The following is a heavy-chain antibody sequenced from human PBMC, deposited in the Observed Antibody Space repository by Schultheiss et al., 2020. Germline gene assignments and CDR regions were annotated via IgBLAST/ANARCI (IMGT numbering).Heavy chain of an antibody. CDR2: ISSSSSYI. Sequence: GGSLRLSCAASGFTFSRYWMSWVRQAPGKGLEWVSSISSSSSYIYYADSVKGRFTISRDNAKNSLYLQMNSLRAEDTAVYYCARDGAYGIVGVTGWFDPLGQGTLVTVSS. D-gene: IGHD1-26*01. CDR3: ARDGAYGIVGVTGWFDP. J-gene: IGHJ5*02. V-gene: IGHV3-21*01. CDR1: GFTFSRYW.